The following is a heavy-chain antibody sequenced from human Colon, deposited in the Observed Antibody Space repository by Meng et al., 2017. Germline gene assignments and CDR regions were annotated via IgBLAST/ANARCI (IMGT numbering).Heavy chain of an antibody. CDR3: ARFGMTVVVKNDY. Sequence: GGSLRLSCATSGFPFSSYDMNWVRQVPGKGLEWVSYISSSGSTIYYADSVKGRFTISRDNAKNTLYLQMNSLRAEDTAVYYCARFGMTVVVKNDYWGQGTLVTVSS. J-gene: IGHJ4*02. D-gene: IGHD4-23*01. CDR2: ISSSGSTI. V-gene: IGHV3-48*03. CDR1: GFPFSSYD.